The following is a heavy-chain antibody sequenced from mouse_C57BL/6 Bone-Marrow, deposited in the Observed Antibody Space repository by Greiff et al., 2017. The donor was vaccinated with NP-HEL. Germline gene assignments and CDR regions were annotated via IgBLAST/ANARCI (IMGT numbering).Heavy chain of an antibody. CDR3: AVLYYTASSYYYYAMDY. J-gene: IGHJ4*01. V-gene: IGHV5-6*01. CDR2: ISSGGSYT. CDR1: GFTFSSYG. D-gene: IGHD1-1*01. Sequence: EVQLVESGGDLVKPGGSLKLSCAASGFTFSSYGMSWVRQTPDKRLEWVATISSGGSYTYYPDRVKGRFTISRDNATNTLYLHMSSLKSEDPAMYYSAVLYYTASSYYYYAMDYWGQGTSVTVSS.